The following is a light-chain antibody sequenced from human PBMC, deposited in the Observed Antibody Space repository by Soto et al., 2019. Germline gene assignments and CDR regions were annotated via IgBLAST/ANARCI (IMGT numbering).Light chain of an antibody. Sequence: DIQMTQSPSSLSASVGDRVTITCRASQGISDYLAWYQQKPGKVPALLISAASTLQSGVPSRFSGSGYGTDFTLSISSLQPEDVATYYCQQLYTFPLTFGQGTRMEIK. CDR2: AAS. J-gene: IGKJ5*01. CDR1: QGISDY. V-gene: IGKV1-27*01. CDR3: QQLYTFPLT.